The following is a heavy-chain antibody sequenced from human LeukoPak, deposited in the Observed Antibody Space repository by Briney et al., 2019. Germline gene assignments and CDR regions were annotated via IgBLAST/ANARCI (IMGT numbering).Heavy chain of an antibody. J-gene: IGHJ4*02. CDR3: AREGSPYSSFDY. V-gene: IGHV1-18*01. D-gene: IGHD2-15*01. CDR2: ISTYNGNT. Sequence: GASVKVSCKASGFTFTTYGISWVRQAPGQGPEWMGWISTYNGNTNTDYAQKLQGRVTMTTDTSTSTAYMELRSLRSDDTAVYYCAREGSPYSSFDYWGQGTLVTVSS. CDR1: GFTFTTYG.